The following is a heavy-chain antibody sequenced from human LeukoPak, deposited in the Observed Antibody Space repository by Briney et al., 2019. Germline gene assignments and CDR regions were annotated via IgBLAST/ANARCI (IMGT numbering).Heavy chain of an antibody. Sequence: HSGGSLRLSCAASGFTFSTYWMSWLRQAPGKGLEWVANIKQDGSEKYYVDSVKGRFAISRDNAKNSLFLQMNTLRVEDTAVYYCAKDSLLTVVSPVAASWGQGTLVTVSS. CDR2: IKQDGSEK. J-gene: IGHJ5*02. CDR1: GFTFSTYW. V-gene: IGHV3-7*01. D-gene: IGHD4-23*01. CDR3: AKDSLLTVVSPVAAS.